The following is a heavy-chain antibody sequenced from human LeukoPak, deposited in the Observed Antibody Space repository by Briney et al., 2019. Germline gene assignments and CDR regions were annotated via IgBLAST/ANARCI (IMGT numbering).Heavy chain of an antibody. D-gene: IGHD3-10*01. Sequence: ASVKVSCKASGGTFSSYAISWVRQAPGQGLEWMGRIIPIFGTANYARKFQGRVTITTAESTSTAYMELSSLRSEHTAVYYCARDPSPYGSGSYHFDYWGQGTLVTVSS. CDR2: IIPIFGTA. CDR1: GGTFSSYA. V-gene: IGHV1-69*05. J-gene: IGHJ4*02. CDR3: ARDPSPYGSGSYHFDY.